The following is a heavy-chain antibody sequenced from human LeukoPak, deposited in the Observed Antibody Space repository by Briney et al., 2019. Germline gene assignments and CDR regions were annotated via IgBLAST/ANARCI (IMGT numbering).Heavy chain of an antibody. CDR1: GYTLTSYY. J-gene: IGHJ5*02. CDR3: ARDYGPYPGCSWFDP. D-gene: IGHD2-21*01. Sequence: ASVKVSCKASGYTLTSYYMHWVRQAPGQGLEWMGIINPSGGSTSYAQKFQGRVTMTRDTSTSTVYMELSSLRSEDTAVYYCARDYGPYPGCSWFDPWGQGTLVTVPS. CDR2: INPSGGST. V-gene: IGHV1-46*01.